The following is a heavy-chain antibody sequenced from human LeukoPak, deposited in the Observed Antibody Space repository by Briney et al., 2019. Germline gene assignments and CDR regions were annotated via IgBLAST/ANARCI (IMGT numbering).Heavy chain of an antibody. CDR1: GDSISSGSYY. V-gene: IGHV4-61*02. CDR2: IYTSGST. D-gene: IGHD2-2*01. J-gene: IGHJ6*03. Sequence: SETLSLTCTVSGDSISSGSYYWSWIRQPAGKGLEWIGRIYTSGSTNYNPSLKSRVTMSVDTSKNQFSLKLSSVTAADTAVYYCARVAGGYCSSTSCYEGKKGDRYDYYYYYMDVWGKGTTVTISS. CDR3: ARVAGGYCSSTSCYEGKKGDRYDYYYYYMDV.